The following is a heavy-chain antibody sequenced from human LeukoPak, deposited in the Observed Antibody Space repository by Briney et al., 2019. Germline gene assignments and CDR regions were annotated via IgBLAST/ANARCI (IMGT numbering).Heavy chain of an antibody. D-gene: IGHD5-24*01. V-gene: IGHV3-13*01. J-gene: IGHJ3*01. CDR3: TRGGLEPPCDV. CDR2: IGTGGHT. CDR1: GFTFSNYD. Sequence: GGSLRLSCSASGFTFSNYDMHWVRQEKGKGLEWVSSIGTGGHTYYAPSVKGRFTISREHDKHSLYLQMNGLGAGDTAIYYCTRGGLEPPCDVWGQGTMVAVSS.